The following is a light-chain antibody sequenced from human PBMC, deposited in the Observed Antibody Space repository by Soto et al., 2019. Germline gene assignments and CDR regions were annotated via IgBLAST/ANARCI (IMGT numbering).Light chain of an antibody. CDR3: QQRSQWPPS. CDR1: QSISSS. V-gene: IGKV3-11*01. J-gene: IGKJ5*01. CDR2: DAS. Sequence: EIVLTQSPATLSLSPGERATLSCRASQSISSSLNWYQQKPGQAPRLLMYDASNRATGIPARFSGSGSGTDFTLTISSLEPEDFAVYYCQQRSQWPPSFGQGTRLEIK.